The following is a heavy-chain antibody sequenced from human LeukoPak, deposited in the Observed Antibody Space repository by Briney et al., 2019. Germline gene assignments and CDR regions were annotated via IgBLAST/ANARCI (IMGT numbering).Heavy chain of an antibody. CDR3: ARDGYMSPGWRNWFDP. D-gene: IGHD5-24*01. CDR1: GGSISSGSYY. Sequence: NTSETLSLTCTVSGGSISSGSYYWSWIRQPAGKGLEWIGRIYTSGSTYYNPSLKSRVTISVDTSKNQFSLKLSSVTAADTAVYYCARDGYMSPGWRNWFDPWGQGTLVTVSS. J-gene: IGHJ5*02. CDR2: IYTSGST. V-gene: IGHV4-61*02.